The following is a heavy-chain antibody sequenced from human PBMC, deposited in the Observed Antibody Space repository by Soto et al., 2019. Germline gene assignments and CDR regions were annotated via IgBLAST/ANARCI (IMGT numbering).Heavy chain of an antibody. Sequence: EVQLLESGGGLVQPGGSLRLSCAASGFILSNYEMHWVRQGPGRGLEYLASIRSSGSGTHYADSVKGRFTISRDNSKNTLYLQMGSLRTDDTALYHCARDARVSGTYYYYYMDVWGKGTTVTVSS. CDR2: IRSSGSGT. D-gene: IGHD3-3*01. CDR3: ARDARVSGTYYYYYMDV. V-gene: IGHV3-64*07. CDR1: GFILSNYE. J-gene: IGHJ6*03.